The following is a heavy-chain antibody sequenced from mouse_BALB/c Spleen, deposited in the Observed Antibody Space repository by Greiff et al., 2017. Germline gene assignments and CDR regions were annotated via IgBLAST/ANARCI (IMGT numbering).Heavy chain of an antibody. CDR2: ISNGGGST. CDR1: GFTFSSYT. CDR3: ERAYDYGVDY. J-gene: IGHJ3*01. D-gene: IGHD2-4*01. Sequence: DVKLVESGGGLVQPGGSLKLSCAASGFTFSSYTMSWVHQTPEKRLEWVAYISNGGGSTYYPDTVKGRFTISRDNAKNTLYLQMSSLKSEDTAMYYCERAYDYGVDYWGQGTLVTVSA. V-gene: IGHV5-12-2*01.